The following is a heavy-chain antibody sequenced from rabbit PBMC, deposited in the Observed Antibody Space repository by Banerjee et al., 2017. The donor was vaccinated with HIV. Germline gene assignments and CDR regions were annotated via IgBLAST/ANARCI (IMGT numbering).Heavy chain of an antibody. D-gene: IGHD6-1*01. CDR2: IDGVSSGRT. V-gene: IGHV1S45*01. Sequence: QQQLEESGGGLVQPEGSLTLTCTASGFSFSSSYWICWVRQAPGKGLEWIACIDGVSSGRTYYASWAKGRFTISKTSSTTVTLQMTSLTAADTATYFCARGYYTYGYAGYAYVAFNLWGPGTLVTVS. J-gene: IGHJ4*01. CDR1: GFSFSSSYW. CDR3: ARGYYTYGYAGYAYVAFNL.